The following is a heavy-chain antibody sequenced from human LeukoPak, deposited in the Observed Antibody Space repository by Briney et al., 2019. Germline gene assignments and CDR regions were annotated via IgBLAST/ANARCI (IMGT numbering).Heavy chain of an antibody. Sequence: ASVKVSCKASGYTFTSYGISWVQQAPGQGLEWMGWINTNTGNPTYAQGFTGRFVFSLDTSVSTAYLQISSLKAEDTAVYYCARGTLVEWLLSDTWIDYWGQGTLVTVSS. J-gene: IGHJ4*02. CDR3: ARGTLVEWLLSDTWIDY. V-gene: IGHV7-4-1*02. D-gene: IGHD3-3*01. CDR1: GYTFTSYG. CDR2: INTNTGNP.